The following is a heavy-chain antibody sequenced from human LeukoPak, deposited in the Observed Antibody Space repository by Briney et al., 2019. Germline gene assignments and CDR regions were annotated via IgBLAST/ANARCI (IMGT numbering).Heavy chain of an antibody. CDR2: INHSGST. CDR3: ARDSVVVPGGIDY. CDR1: GGSISSGGYY. J-gene: IGHJ4*02. V-gene: IGHV4-39*07. Sequence: SETLSLTCTVSGGSISSGGYYWSWIRQPPGKGLEWIGEINHSGSTNYNPSLKSRVTISVDTSKNQFSLKLSSVTAADTAVYYCARDSVVVPGGIDYWGQGTLVTVSS. D-gene: IGHD2-15*01.